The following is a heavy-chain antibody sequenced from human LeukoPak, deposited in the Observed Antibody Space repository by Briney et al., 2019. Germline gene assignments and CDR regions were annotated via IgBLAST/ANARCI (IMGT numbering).Heavy chain of an antibody. CDR1: GGSISSSDW. V-gene: IGHV4-4*02. CDR2: IYHSGST. J-gene: IGHJ4*02. Sequence: PSETLSLTCGVSGGSISSSDWWSWVRQPPGKGLEWIGEIYHSGSTNYNPSLKSRVTISVDKSKNQFSLKLSSVTAADTAVYYCARAPYSSGWYGVGPALDYWGQGTLVTVSS. CDR3: ARAPYSSGWYGVGPALDY. D-gene: IGHD6-19*01.